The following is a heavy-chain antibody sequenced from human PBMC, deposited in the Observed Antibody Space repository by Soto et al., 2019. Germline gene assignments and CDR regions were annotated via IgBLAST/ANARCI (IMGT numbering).Heavy chain of an antibody. CDR3: ARGSVRSYHWFDL. D-gene: IGHD3-16*02. CDR1: GGSISSGGYY. V-gene: IGHV4-31*03. CDR2: INYSGST. Sequence: PSETLSLTCTVSGGSISSGGYYWSWIRQHPGKGMEWIGYINYSGSTNYNPSLKSRVTISVDTSKNQFSLKLSSVTAADTAVYYCARGSVRSYHWFDLWGQGTLVTVSS. J-gene: IGHJ5*02.